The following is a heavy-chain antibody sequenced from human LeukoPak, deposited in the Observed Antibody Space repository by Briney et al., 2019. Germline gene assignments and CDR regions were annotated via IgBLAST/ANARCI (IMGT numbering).Heavy chain of an antibody. J-gene: IGHJ3*02. V-gene: IGHV3-9*01. CDR1: GFTFDDYA. CDR2: ISWNSGSI. D-gene: IGHD3-16*01. Sequence: GGSLRLSCAASGFTFDDYAMHWVRQAPGKGLEWVSGISWNSGSIGYADSVKGRFTISRDNAKNSLYLQMNSLRAEDTAVYYCARDDWARAFDIWGQGTMVTVSS. CDR3: ARDDWARAFDI.